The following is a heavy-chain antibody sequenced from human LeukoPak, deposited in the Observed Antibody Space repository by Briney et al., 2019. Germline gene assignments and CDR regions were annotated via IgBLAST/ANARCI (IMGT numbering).Heavy chain of an antibody. CDR1: GFTFSSYS. V-gene: IGHV3-21*01. Sequence: GGSLRLSCAASGFTFSSYSMNWVRQAPGKGLEWVSSISSSSSYIYYADSVKGRFTISRDNAKNPLYLQMNSQRAEDTAVYYCARDHTIFGVVTYDVFDYWGQGTLVTVSS. CDR2: ISSSSSYI. J-gene: IGHJ4*02. CDR3: ARDHTIFGVVTYDVFDY. D-gene: IGHD3-3*01.